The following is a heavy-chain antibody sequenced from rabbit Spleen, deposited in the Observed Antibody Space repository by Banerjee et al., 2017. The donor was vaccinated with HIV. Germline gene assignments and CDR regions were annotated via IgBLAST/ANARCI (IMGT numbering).Heavy chain of an antibody. J-gene: IGHJ4*01. V-gene: IGHV1S40*01. CDR2: IYGIGGST. CDR3: ARRDAGYAAFNL. Sequence: QPLEESGGDLVKPGASLTLTCTASGFDLNSYYYMCWVRQAPGKGLEWIACIYGIGGSTYYASWAKGRFTISETSSTTVTLQMTSLTAADTATYFCARRDAGYAAFNLWGPGTLVTVS. D-gene: IGHD6-1*01. CDR1: GFDLNSYYY.